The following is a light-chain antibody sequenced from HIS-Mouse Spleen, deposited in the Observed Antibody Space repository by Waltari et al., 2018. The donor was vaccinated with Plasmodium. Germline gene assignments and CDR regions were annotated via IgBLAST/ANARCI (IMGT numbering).Light chain of an antibody. CDR1: ALPNKS. J-gene: IGLJ3*02. Sequence: SYELTQPPSVSVSPGHTARITCPGDALPNKSAYWYQQKSGQAPVLVIYEDSKRPSGIPERFSGSSSGTMATLTISGAQVEDEADYYCYSTDSSGNHRVFGGGTKLTVL. CDR3: YSTDSSGNHRV. CDR2: EDS. V-gene: IGLV3-10*01.